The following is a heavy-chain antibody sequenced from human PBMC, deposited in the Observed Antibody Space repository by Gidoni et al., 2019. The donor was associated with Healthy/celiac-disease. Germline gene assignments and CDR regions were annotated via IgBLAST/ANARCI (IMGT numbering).Heavy chain of an antibody. CDR1: GFTFSSYS. Sequence: EVQLVESGGGLVKPGGSLSLSCAASGFTFSSYSMNWVRQAPGKGLEWVSSISSSSSYIYYADSVKGRFTISRDNAKNSLYLQMNSLRAEDTAVYYCAVTTSGGAVAFDIWGQGTMVTVSS. J-gene: IGHJ3*02. CDR3: AVTTSGGAVAFDI. V-gene: IGHV3-21*01. D-gene: IGHD1-1*01. CDR2: ISSSSSYI.